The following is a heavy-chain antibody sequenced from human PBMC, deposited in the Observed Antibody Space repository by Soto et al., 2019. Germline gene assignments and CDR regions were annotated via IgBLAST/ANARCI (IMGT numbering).Heavy chain of an antibody. V-gene: IGHV3-30-3*01. D-gene: IGHD2-2*01. CDR3: ARQRSRLLFSANWFDP. CDR2: ISYDGSNK. J-gene: IGHJ5*02. CDR1: GFTFSSYA. Sequence: QVQLVESGGGVVQPGRSLRLSCAASGFTFSSYAMHWVRQAPGKGLEWVAVISYDGSNKYYADSVKGRFTISRDNSKNTLYLQMNSLRAEDTAVYYCARQRSRLLFSANWFDPWGQGTLVTVSS.